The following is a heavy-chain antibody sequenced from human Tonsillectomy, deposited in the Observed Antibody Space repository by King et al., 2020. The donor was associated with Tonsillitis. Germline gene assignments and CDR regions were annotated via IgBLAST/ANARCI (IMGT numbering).Heavy chain of an antibody. J-gene: IGHJ4*02. Sequence: VQLVESGGGLVQPGGSLRLSCAASGFTFSSYWMHWVRQAPGKGLVWVSRINSDGTSTTYADSVKGRFTISRDNVKNTQYLQTNNLRAEDTAVYYCARAPPGQAYFGHWGQGTLVSVSS. CDR1: GFTFSSYW. D-gene: IGHD1-14*01. CDR2: INSDGTST. V-gene: IGHV3-74*01. CDR3: ARAPPGQAYFGH.